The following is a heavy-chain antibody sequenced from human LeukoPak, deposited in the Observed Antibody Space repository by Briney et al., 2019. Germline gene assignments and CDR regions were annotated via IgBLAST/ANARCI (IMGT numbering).Heavy chain of an antibody. CDR3: ARVGSSSWYDEVDWFDP. CDR1: GFTFSDYY. J-gene: IGHJ5*02. V-gene: IGHV3-11*04. D-gene: IGHD6-13*01. CDR2: ISSSGSTI. Sequence: GGSLRLSCAASGFTFSDYYMSWIRQAPGKGLEWVSYISSSGSTIYYADSVKGRFTISRDNAKNSLYLQMNSLRAEDTAVYYCARVGSSSWYDEVDWFDPWGQGTLVTVSS.